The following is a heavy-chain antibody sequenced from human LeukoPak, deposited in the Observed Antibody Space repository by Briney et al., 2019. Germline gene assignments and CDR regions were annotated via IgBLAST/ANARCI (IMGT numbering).Heavy chain of an antibody. J-gene: IGHJ4*02. CDR1: GITFSSYA. V-gene: IGHV3-23*01. CDR2: ISGSGVNT. Sequence: GGALRLSCAAPGITFSSYAMTWVRQAPGKGLEWVSAISGSGVNTYYAASVKGSFTISRDISKNTVYLQMNSLRAEDTAVFYCARSRYSNSWLFDYWGQGTLVTVSS. D-gene: IGHD6-13*01. CDR3: ARSRYSNSWLFDY.